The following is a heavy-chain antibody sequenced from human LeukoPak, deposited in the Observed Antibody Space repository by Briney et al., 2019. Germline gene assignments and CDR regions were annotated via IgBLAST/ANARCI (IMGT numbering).Heavy chain of an antibody. Sequence: ASVKVSCKASGYTFTGYYMHWVRQAPGQGLEWMGWINPNSGGTNYAQKFQGRVTMTRDTSISTAYMELSRLRSDDTAVYYCAGLTTANNWFDPWGQGTLDTVSS. D-gene: IGHD1-1*01. CDR2: INPNSGGT. V-gene: IGHV1-2*02. CDR1: GYTFTGYY. J-gene: IGHJ5*02. CDR3: AGLTTANNWFDP.